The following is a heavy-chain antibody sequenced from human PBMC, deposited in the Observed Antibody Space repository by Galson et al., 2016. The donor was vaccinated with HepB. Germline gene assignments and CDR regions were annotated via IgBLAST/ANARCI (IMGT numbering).Heavy chain of an antibody. Sequence: SLRLSCAVSGFSFGSHWMNWVRQAPGKGLEWVANIKQDGSQKNYVDSVKGRFTISRDNAKRSLFLQLKSLGAEDTAVYYCARVNHPGPLLWGLGFDSWGQGTLVTVSS. J-gene: IGHJ4*02. CDR3: ARVNHPGPLLWGLGFDS. CDR1: GFSFGSHW. V-gene: IGHV3-7*01. D-gene: IGHD2-21*02. CDR2: IKQDGSQK.